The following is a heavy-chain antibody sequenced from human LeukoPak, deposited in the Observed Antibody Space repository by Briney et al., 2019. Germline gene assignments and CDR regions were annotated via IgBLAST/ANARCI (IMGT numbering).Heavy chain of an antibody. J-gene: IGHJ4*02. CDR3: ARGERAYDY. V-gene: IGHV4-39*07. CDR2: INHSGST. CDR1: GGSISSSSHY. Sequence: SETLSLTCTVSGGSISSSSHYWGWIRQPPGEGLEWIGEINHSGSTNYNPSLKSRVTISVDTSKNQFSLKLSSVTAADTAVYYCARGERAYDYWGQGTLVTVSS.